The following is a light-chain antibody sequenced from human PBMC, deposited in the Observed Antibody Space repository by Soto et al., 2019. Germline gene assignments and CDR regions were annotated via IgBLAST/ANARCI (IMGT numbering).Light chain of an antibody. J-gene: IGKJ1*01. CDR3: QQYGSSLWA. CDR2: GAS. CDR1: QSVRSN. V-gene: IGKV3-20*01. Sequence: EVVLTQSPGSLSLSPGDRATLSCRAGQSVRSNLAWYQQKPGQAPRLLIYGASSRATGIPDRFSGSGSGTDFTLTISRLEPEDFAVYYCQQYGSSLWAFGQGTKVDIK.